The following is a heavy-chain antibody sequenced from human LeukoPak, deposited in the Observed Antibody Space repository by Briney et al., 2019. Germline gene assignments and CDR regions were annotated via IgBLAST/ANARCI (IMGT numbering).Heavy chain of an antibody. CDR2: VYHSGST. CDR3: ARDKDYYDSSGYLY. V-gene: IGHV4-38-2*02. J-gene: IGHJ4*02. Sequence: PSETLSLTCNVSNFSISSGYYWGWIRKPQGKGLEWIGSVYHSGSTYYNPSLKSRVTISVDTSKNQFSLKLKSVTAADTAVYYCARDKDYYDSSGYLYWGQGIPVTVSS. CDR1: NFSISSGYY. D-gene: IGHD3-22*01.